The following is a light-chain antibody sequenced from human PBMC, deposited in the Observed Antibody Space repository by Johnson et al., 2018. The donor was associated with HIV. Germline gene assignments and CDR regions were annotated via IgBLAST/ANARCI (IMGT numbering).Light chain of an antibody. Sequence: QLVLTQPPSVSAAPGQKVTISCSGSSSNIGNNYVSWYQQLPGAAPKLLIYENNKRPSGIPDRFSGSKSGTSATLGITGLQTGDEADYYCGTWDSRLSAEVFGTGTKVTVL. CDR3: GTWDSRLSAEV. J-gene: IGLJ1*01. CDR2: ENN. CDR1: SSNIGNNY. V-gene: IGLV1-51*02.